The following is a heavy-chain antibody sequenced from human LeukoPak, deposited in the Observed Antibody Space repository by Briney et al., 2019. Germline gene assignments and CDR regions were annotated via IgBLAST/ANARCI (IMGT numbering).Heavy chain of an antibody. CDR1: GGTFSSYA. CDR2: IDPNSGGT. D-gene: IGHD2-2*01. Sequence: ASVKVSCKASGGTFSSYAISWVRQAPGQGLEWMGRIDPNSGGTNYAQKFQGRVTMTRDTSISTAYMELSRLTSDDTAVYSSAAAIVVVPTTTTAFDIWGQGTKVTVSS. CDR3: AAAIVVVPTTTTAFDI. J-gene: IGHJ3*02. V-gene: IGHV1-2*06.